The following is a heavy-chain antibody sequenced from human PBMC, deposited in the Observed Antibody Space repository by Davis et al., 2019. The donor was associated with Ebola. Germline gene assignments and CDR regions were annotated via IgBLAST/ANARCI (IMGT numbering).Heavy chain of an antibody. CDR2: ISYDGSNK. J-gene: IGHJ4*02. CDR1: GFTFSSYG. D-gene: IGHD5-12*01. Sequence: GESLKISCAASGFTFSSYGMHWVRQAPGKGLEWVAVISYDGSNKYYADSVKGRFTISRDNSKNTLYLQMNSLRAEDTAVYYCARVDSGYGRHFDYWGQGTLVTVSS. V-gene: IGHV3-33*05. CDR3: ARVDSGYGRHFDY.